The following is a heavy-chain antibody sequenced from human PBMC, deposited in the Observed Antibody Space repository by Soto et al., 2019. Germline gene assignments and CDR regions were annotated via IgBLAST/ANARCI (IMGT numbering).Heavy chain of an antibody. CDR2: INHSGST. CDR1: GGSISSSGHN. V-gene: IGHV4-39*01. J-gene: IGHJ6*02. Sequence: PEETLSLTCTASGGSISSSGHNWGWIRQPPGRGLEWIGNINHSGSTNYNPSLRSRVTLSVDTSKNQFSLKLSSVTAADTAVYYCASSPKSLVATINNYYYGMDVWGQGTTVTVSS. CDR3: ASSPKSLVATINNYYYGMDV. D-gene: IGHD5-12*01.